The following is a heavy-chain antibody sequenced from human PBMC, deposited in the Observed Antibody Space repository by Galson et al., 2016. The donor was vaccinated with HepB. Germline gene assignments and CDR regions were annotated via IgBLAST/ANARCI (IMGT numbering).Heavy chain of an antibody. Sequence: SETLSLTCAVFGGSITRSHWWSWVRRPPGKGLEWIGEIYYTGTTNYNPSLKSRVTLSLDNAKNQFSLQVSSVSAADTAVYYCASQMERWGVGAFDIWGQGTVVIVSS. CDR3: ASQMERWGVGAFDI. D-gene: IGHD1-1*01. J-gene: IGHJ3*02. CDR1: GGSITRSHW. CDR2: IYYTGTT. V-gene: IGHV4-4*02.